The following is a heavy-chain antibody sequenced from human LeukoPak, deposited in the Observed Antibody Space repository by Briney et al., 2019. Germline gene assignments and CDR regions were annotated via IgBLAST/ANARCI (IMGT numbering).Heavy chain of an antibody. D-gene: IGHD3-10*01. CDR3: ARGPRYGSGSYFAYYGTDV. CDR2: INHSGST. J-gene: IGHJ6*02. Sequence: SETLSLTCAVYGGSFSGYYWSWIRQPPGKGLEWSGEINHSGSTNYNPSLKSRVTISVDTSKNQFSLKLSSVTAADTAVYYCARGPRYGSGSYFAYYGTDVWGQGTTVTVA. CDR1: GGSFSGYY. V-gene: IGHV4-34*01.